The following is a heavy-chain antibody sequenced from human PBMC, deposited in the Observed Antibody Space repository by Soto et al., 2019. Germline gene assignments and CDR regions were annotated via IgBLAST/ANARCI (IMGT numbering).Heavy chain of an antibody. CDR3: ARYCSSTSCYPYYYYYGMDV. J-gene: IGHJ6*02. V-gene: IGHV1-69*01. CDR1: GGTFSSYA. D-gene: IGHD2-2*01. Sequence: QVQLVQSGAEVKKPGSSVKVSCKGSGGTFSSYAISWVRQAPGQGLEWMGGIIPIFGTANYAQKFQGRVTITADESTSTAYMELSSLRSEDTAVYYCARYCSSTSCYPYYYYYGMDVWGQGTTVTVSS. CDR2: IIPIFGTA.